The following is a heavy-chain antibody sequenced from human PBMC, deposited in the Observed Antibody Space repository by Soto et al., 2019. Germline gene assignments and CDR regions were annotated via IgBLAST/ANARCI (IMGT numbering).Heavy chain of an antibody. CDR2: MNPNSGNT. V-gene: IGHV1-8*01. CDR1: GYTFTSYD. J-gene: IGHJ5*02. D-gene: IGHD3-10*01. Sequence: QVQLVQSGAEVKKPGASVKVSCKASGYTFTSYDINWVRQATGQGLEWMGWMNPNSGNTGSAQKFQGRVNMTRKTSISTAYMELSSLRSEDTAVYYCARGPPDVMVLGVWGDNWFDPWGKGTLVTVSS. CDR3: ARGPPDVMVLGVWGDNWFDP.